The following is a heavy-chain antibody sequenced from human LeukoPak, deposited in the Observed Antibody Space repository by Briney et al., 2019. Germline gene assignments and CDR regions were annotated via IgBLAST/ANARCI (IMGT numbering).Heavy chain of an antibody. CDR2: IYYSGST. D-gene: IGHD2-21*01. CDR3: ARGVYQGWYCGGDCYPNSDAFDI. CDR1: GGSISSFY. V-gene: IGHV4-59*01. Sequence: SETLSLTCTVSGGSISSFYWSWIRQPPEKGLEWIGYIYYSGSTNYNPSLKSRVTMSVDTSKNQFSLKLNSVTAADTAVYYCARGVYQGWYCGGDCYPNSDAFDIWGQGTMVTVSS. J-gene: IGHJ3*02.